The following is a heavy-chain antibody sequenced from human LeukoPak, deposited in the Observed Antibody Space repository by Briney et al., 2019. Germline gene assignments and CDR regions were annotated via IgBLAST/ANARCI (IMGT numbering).Heavy chain of an antibody. Sequence: ASVKVSCKASGYTFTSYGISWVRQAPGQGLEWMGWMSPKSANTGYAQKFQGRVTITRDTSKSTAYMELSSLTSEDTAVYFCARTPPGGLIDYWGQGTLVTVSS. CDR3: ARTPPGGLIDY. D-gene: IGHD3-10*01. CDR2: MSPKSANT. V-gene: IGHV1-8*03. CDR1: GYTFTSYG. J-gene: IGHJ4*02.